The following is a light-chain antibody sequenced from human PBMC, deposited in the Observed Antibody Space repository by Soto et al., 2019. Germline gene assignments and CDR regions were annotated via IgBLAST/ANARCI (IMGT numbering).Light chain of an antibody. J-gene: IGKJ1*01. CDR3: QQTSTTPVT. Sequence: DVQMTQSPSSLSASVGDSVTITCRSSQTVKTYLNWYQHKPGKAPQLLIYASSRLQTGVASRFSGSGSGTYFSLTISSLQPEDFATYYCQQTSTTPVTFGQGTKVEIK. CDR2: ASS. CDR1: QTVKTY. V-gene: IGKV1-39*01.